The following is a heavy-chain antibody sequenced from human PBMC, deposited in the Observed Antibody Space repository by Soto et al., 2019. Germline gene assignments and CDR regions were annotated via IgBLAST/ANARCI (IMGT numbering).Heavy chain of an antibody. CDR1: GYTFTSYG. CDR2: ISAYNGNT. Sequence: QVPLVQSGAEVKKPGASVKVSCKASGYTFTSYGIIWVRQAPGQGLEWMGWISAYNGNTNYAQKLQGRVTMTTDTSTSTAYMELRSLRSDDTAVYYCARVACLGGGSCYFTYYYYGMDVWGQGTTVTVSS. CDR3: ARVACLGGGSCYFTYYYYGMDV. V-gene: IGHV1-18*01. D-gene: IGHD2-15*01. J-gene: IGHJ6*02.